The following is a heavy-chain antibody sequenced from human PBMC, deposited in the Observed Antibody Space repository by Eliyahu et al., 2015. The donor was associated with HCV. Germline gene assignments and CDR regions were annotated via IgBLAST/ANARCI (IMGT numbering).Heavy chain of an antibody. V-gene: IGHV4-59*01. J-gene: IGHJ5*02. CDR1: GGXITXXY. Sequence: QVQLQESGPGLVKPSETLSLXCPVSGGXITXXYWSWIRQPPGKGXEWIGYIHYSGSTNYNPSLKSRVTISIDTSKNQFSLNLTSVTAADTAMYYCASGGGGIAVTGTGGWFDPWGQGTLVTVSS. CDR2: IHYSGST. D-gene: IGHD6-19*01. CDR3: ASGGGGIAVTGTGGWFDP.